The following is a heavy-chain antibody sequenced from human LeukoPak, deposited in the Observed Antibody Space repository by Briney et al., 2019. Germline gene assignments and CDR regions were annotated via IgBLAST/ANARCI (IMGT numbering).Heavy chain of an antibody. Sequence: ASVKVSCKASGYTFASYGISWVRQAPRQGLEWIGWISAYNGNTNYAQKFQDRVTLTTDTSATTVYMELTSLRSDDTAIYYCARDGTEDVRRSSQFYVKYNYNGMDVWGQGTMVTVSS. J-gene: IGHJ6*02. CDR1: GYTFASYG. V-gene: IGHV1-18*01. CDR3: ARDGTEDVRRSSQFYVKYNYNGMDV. D-gene: IGHD1-1*01. CDR2: ISAYNGNT.